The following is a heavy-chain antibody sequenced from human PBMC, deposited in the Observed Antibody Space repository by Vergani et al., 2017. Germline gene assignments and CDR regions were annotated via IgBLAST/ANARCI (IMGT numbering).Heavy chain of an antibody. CDR2: IIPIFGTA. CDR3: ARAMGFGSGSYYNLYDFDY. J-gene: IGHJ4*02. Sequence: QVQLVQSGAEVKKPGSSVKVSCKASGGTFSSYAISWVRPAPGQGLEWMGGIIPIFGTANYAQKFQGRVTITADKSTSTAYMELSSLRSEDTAVYYCARAMGFGSGSYYNLYDFDYWGQGTLVTVSS. V-gene: IGHV1-69*06. D-gene: IGHD3-10*01. CDR1: GGTFSSYA.